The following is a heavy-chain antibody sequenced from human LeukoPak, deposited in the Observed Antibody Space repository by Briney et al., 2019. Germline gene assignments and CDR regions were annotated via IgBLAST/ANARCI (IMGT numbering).Heavy chain of an antibody. Sequence: SETLSLTCTVSGYSISSGYYWGWIRQPPGKGLEWIGYIYYSGSTNYNPSLKSRVTISVLTSKNRFSLKLSSVTAADTAVYYCATLTGGDDAFDIWGQGTMVTVSS. CDR1: GYSISSGYY. CDR2: IYYSGST. CDR3: ATLTGGDDAFDI. D-gene: IGHD4-23*01. J-gene: IGHJ3*02. V-gene: IGHV4-61*01.